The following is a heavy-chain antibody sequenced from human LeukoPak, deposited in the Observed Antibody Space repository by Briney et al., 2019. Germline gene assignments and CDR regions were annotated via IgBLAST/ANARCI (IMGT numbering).Heavy chain of an antibody. CDR2: IYSSGSA. CDR1: GGSINSNNYY. D-gene: IGHD3-3*01. J-gene: IGHJ4*02. Sequence: TLSLTCTVSGGSINSNNYYWGWIRQPPGKGLEWIGSIYSSGSAYYNPSLKSRVTISVDTSKNQFSLRLSSETAADTAVYYCQSRYLEWLLEYWGQGTLVTVSS. V-gene: IGHV4-39*01. CDR3: QSRYLEWLLEY.